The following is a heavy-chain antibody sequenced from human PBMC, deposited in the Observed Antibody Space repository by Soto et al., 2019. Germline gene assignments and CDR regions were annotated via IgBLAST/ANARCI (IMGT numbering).Heavy chain of an antibody. CDR3: ARTESSGWSTRYGMDV. Sequence: PGGSLRLSCAASGFTFGNYAMTWVRQAPGKGLDWVSGISGGGGDTYFADSAKGRFTISRDNSKNTVYLQMTSLRAEDTAIYYCARTESSGWSTRYGMDVWGQGTTVTVSS. CDR2: ISGGGGDT. J-gene: IGHJ6*02. D-gene: IGHD6-13*01. CDR1: GFTFGNYA. V-gene: IGHV3-23*01.